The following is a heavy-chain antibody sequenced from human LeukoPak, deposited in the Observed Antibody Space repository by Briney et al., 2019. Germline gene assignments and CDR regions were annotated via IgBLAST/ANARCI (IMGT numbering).Heavy chain of an antibody. Sequence: ASVKVSCTASGYTFTSYYMHWVRQAPGQGLEWMGIINPSGGSTSYAQKFQGRVTMTRDTSTSTAYMELSSLRSEDTAVYYCAGAKEIVVVTHNWFDPWGQGTLVTVSS. J-gene: IGHJ5*02. D-gene: IGHD2-21*02. V-gene: IGHV1-46*01. CDR2: INPSGGST. CDR1: GYTFTSYY. CDR3: AGAKEIVVVTHNWFDP.